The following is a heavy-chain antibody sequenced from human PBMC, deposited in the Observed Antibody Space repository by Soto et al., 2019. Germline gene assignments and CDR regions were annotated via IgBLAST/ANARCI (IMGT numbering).Heavy chain of an antibody. CDR1: GFTVSSNY. Sequence: GGSLRLSCAASGFTVSSNYMSWVRQAPGKGLEWVSVIYSGGSTYYADSVKGRFTISRDNAKNSLYLQMNSLRDEDTAVYYCARGEYNWNDSFYYYYYGMDVWGQGTTVTVSS. CDR2: IYSGGST. CDR3: ARGEYNWNDSFYYYYYGMDV. J-gene: IGHJ6*02. D-gene: IGHD1-20*01. V-gene: IGHV3-66*01.